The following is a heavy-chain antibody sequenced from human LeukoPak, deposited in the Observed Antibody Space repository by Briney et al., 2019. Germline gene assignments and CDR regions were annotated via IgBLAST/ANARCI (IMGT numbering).Heavy chain of an antibody. Sequence: SETLSLTCTVSGGSISSSSYYWGWIRQPPGKGLEWIGSIYYSGSTYYNPSLKSRVTISVDTSKNQFSLKLSSVTAADTAVYYCARSDIVATIPFDYWGQGTLVTVSS. V-gene: IGHV4-39*01. CDR1: GGSISSSSYY. CDR2: IYYSGST. CDR3: ARSDIVATIPFDY. J-gene: IGHJ4*02. D-gene: IGHD5-12*01.